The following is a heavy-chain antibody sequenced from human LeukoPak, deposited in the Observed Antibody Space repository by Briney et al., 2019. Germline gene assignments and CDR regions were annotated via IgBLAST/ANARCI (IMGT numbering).Heavy chain of an antibody. CDR1: RYHFKNYW. V-gene: IGHV5-51*01. D-gene: IGHD3-9*01. CDR2: IYPGESNA. J-gene: IGHJ3*02. Sequence: GGSLEISLYSSRYHFKNYWNALVRPMSGKGLELVCYIYPGESNARYRPSFQGQGAISADKSMRTALLHWSSLKALESAKYYCARKRGRMTGYAAGAFDIWGEGKMVTVSS. CDR3: ARKRGRMTGYAAGAFDI.